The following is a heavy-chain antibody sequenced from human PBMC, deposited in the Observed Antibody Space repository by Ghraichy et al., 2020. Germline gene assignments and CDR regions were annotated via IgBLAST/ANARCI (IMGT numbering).Heavy chain of an antibody. CDR1: GFTFSSYA. D-gene: IGHD2-2*01. V-gene: IGHV3-23*01. Sequence: GGSLRLSCAASGFTFSSYAMTWVRQAPGKGLEWVSSISPSGDYIYYADSVKGRFTTSSDNSKNTLYLQVNSLRAEDTAVYYCANEASSTRGFDPWGQGTMVTVST. CDR3: ANEASSTRGFDP. J-gene: IGHJ5*02. CDR2: ISPSGDYI.